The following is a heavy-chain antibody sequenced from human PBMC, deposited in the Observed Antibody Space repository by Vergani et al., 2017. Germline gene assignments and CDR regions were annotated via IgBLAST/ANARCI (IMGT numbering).Heavy chain of an antibody. CDR1: GGSFSGYY. V-gene: IGHV4-34*01. D-gene: IGHD6-13*01. J-gene: IGHJ4*02. CDR3: AREEQQLVGRLLDY. Sequence: QVQLQQWGARLLQPSETLSLTCAVYGGSFSGYYWSWIRQPPGNGLEWIGEINHSGSTNYNPSLKSRFTISVDTSKNQFSLKLSSVTAADTAVYYFAREEQQLVGRLLDYWGQGTLVTVSS. CDR2: INHSGST.